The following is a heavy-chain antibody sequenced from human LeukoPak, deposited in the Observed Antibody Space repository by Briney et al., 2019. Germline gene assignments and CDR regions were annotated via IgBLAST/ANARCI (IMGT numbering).Heavy chain of an antibody. CDR1: GYTFTSYA. D-gene: IGHD4-17*01. V-gene: IGHV1-46*01. J-gene: IGHJ4*02. Sequence: ASVKVSCKASGYTFTSYAMNWVRQAPGQGLEWMGIINPSGGSTSYAQKFQGRVTVTRDTSTSTVYMELSSLRSEDTAVYYCARDYGVGFDYWGQGTLVTVSS. CDR3: ARDYGVGFDY. CDR2: INPSGGST.